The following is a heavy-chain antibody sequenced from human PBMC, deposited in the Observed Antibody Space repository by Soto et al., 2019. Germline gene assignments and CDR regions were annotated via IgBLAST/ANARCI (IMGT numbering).Heavy chain of an antibody. CDR3: AREAAAGTFDY. D-gene: IGHD6-13*01. Sequence: GASVKVSCKASGYTFTSYDINWVRQASGQGLEWMGWMNPNSGNTGYAQKFQGRVTMTRSPSITTAYMELSSLRSDDTAVYYCAREAAAGTFDYWGQGTLVPVSS. J-gene: IGHJ4*02. V-gene: IGHV1-8*01. CDR2: MNPNSGNT. CDR1: GYTFTSYD.